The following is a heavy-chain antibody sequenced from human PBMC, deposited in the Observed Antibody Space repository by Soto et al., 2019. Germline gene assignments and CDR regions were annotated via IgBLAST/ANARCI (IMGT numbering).Heavy chain of an antibody. D-gene: IGHD2-15*01. Sequence: SETLSLTWTVAGGSSSSGGYYWTWIRQHPGKGLEWIGYIYYSGTTYYNPSLKSRVTISVDTSKNQFSLKLSSVTAADTAVYYCARIPRRYCSGGSCYSAPNLDCSGQAPLLTVSS. CDR3: ARIPRRYCSGGSCYSAPNLDC. V-gene: IGHV4-30-4*08. J-gene: IGHJ4*02. CDR1: GGSSSSGGYY. CDR2: IYYSGTT.